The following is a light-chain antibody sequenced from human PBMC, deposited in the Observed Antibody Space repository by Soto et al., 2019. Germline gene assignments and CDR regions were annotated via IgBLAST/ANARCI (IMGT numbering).Light chain of an antibody. V-gene: IGKV3-15*01. CDR1: QSVNSN. CDR3: QQYNNWGT. Sequence: EIVMTQSPATLSVSPGERATLSCRASQSVNSNLAWYQQKPGQAPRLLIYGASTRATDIPARFSGSGSGTEFTLTISSLQSEDFAVYYCQQYNNWGTFGQGTKVEIK. J-gene: IGKJ1*01. CDR2: GAS.